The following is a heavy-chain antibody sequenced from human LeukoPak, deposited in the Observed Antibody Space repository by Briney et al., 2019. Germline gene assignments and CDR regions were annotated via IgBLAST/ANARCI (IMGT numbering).Heavy chain of an antibody. CDR1: GFTFSSYA. D-gene: IGHD1-26*01. J-gene: IGHJ4*02. Sequence: PGGSLRLSCAASGFTFSSYAMHWVRQAPGKGLEWVAVISYDGSNKYYSDSVKGRFTISRDNSKNTLYLQMNSLRAEDTAVYYCARDFGPWELLRPDYWGQGTLVTVSS. CDR3: ARDFGPWELLRPDY. V-gene: IGHV3-30*01. CDR2: ISYDGSNK.